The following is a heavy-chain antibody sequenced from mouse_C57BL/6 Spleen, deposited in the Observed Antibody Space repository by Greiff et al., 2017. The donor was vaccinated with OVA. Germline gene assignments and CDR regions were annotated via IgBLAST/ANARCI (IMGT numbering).Heavy chain of an antibody. CDR3: ARGPFLCDCDIGYAMDY. D-gene: IGHD2-4*01. CDR2: IYPSDSET. Sequence: QVQLQQPGAELVRPGSSVKLSCKASGYTFTSYWMDWVKQRPGQGLEWIGNIYPSDSETHYNQKFKDKATLTVDKSSSTAYMQLSSLTSEDSAVYYCARGPFLCDCDIGYAMDYGGRGTSVTVSS. V-gene: IGHV1-61*01. J-gene: IGHJ4*01. CDR1: GYTFTSYW.